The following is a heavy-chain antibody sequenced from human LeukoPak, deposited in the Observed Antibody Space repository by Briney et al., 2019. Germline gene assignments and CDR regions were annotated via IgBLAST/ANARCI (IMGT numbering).Heavy chain of an antibody. J-gene: IGHJ5*02. CDR1: GFTFDDYA. Sequence: SLRLSCAASGFTFDDYALHSVRQAPGKGLEWVSGISWNSGSIGYADSVKGRFTISRDNAKNSLYLQMNSLRAEDTALYYCAKDIYGDYGGNWFDPWGQGTLVTVSS. V-gene: IGHV3-9*01. D-gene: IGHD4-17*01. CDR2: ISWNSGSI. CDR3: AKDIYGDYGGNWFDP.